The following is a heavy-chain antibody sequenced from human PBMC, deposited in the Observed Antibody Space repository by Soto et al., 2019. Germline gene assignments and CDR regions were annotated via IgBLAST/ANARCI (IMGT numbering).Heavy chain of an antibody. J-gene: IGHJ4*02. CDR1: GFTFSDYY. CDR3: ARDGISHSGGHDFDY. D-gene: IGHD2-15*01. CDR2: ISSSSSYT. V-gene: IGHV3-11*05. Sequence: QVQLVESGGGLVKPGGSLRLSCAASGFTFSDYYMSWIRQAPGKGLEWVSYISSSSSYTNYADSVKGRFTISRDNAKNALYLQMNSLRAEDTAVYYCARDGISHSGGHDFDYWGQGTLVTVSS.